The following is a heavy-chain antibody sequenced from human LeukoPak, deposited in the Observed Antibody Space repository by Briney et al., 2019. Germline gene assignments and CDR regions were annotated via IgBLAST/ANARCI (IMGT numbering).Heavy chain of an antibody. Sequence: GRSLRLSCTASGFTFGDYAMSWFRQAPGKGLEWVGFIRSKAYGGTTEYAASVKGRFTISRDDSKNTLYLQMNSLKTEDTAVYYCTSGRTLDAFDIWGQGTMVTVSS. CDR1: GFTFGDYA. CDR2: IRSKAYGGTT. V-gene: IGHV3-49*03. CDR3: TSGRTLDAFDI. J-gene: IGHJ3*02.